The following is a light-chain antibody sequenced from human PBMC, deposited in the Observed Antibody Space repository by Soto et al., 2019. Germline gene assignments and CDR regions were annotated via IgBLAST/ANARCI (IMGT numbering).Light chain of an antibody. CDR3: QQYEDLPLT. J-gene: IGKJ4*01. CDR2: DAS. Sequence: DVQLTQSPSTLPASVGDRVAITCQATQNIFNYLNWFQQRPGKAPQLLISDASHLEPGVPSRFSGQRSGTDFTLIINDLQPEDFATYFCQQYEDLPLTFGGVTRVEV. CDR1: QNIFNY. V-gene: IGKV1-33*01.